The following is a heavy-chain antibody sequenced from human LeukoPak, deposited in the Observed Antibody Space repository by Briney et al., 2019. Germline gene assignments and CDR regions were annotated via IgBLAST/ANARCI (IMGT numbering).Heavy chain of an antibody. CDR1: GYTFTSYD. CDR3: ARGSYSSSFSHLGSRIGTAFDI. Sequence: GASVKVSCKASGYTFTSYDINWVRQATGQGLEWMGWMNPNSGNTGYAQKFQGRVTMTRNTSISTAYMELSSLRSEDTAVYYCARGSYSSSFSHLGSRIGTAFDIWGQGTMVTVSS. D-gene: IGHD6-13*01. J-gene: IGHJ3*02. CDR2: MNPNSGNT. V-gene: IGHV1-8*01.